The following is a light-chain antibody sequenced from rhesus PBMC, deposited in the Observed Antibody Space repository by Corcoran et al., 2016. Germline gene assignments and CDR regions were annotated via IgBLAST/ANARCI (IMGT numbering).Light chain of an antibody. CDR1: ERVGSD. CDR3: QQYNDMPWT. CDR2: SEP. J-gene: IGKJ1*01. V-gene: IGKV3-40*03. Sequence: EIVMTQSPATLPLSPGETAPLFCRASERVGSDLAWYQQKPGQAPKLLVHSEPFRATGIPDRFRASGSRTEFTRTISRLEPEDVAVYHCQQYNDMPWTFGQGTKVEIK.